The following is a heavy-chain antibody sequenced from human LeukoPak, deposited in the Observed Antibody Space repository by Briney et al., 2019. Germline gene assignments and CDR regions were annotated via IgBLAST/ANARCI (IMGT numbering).Heavy chain of an antibody. Sequence: GGSLRLSCAASGFTLRSYEMNWVRQAPGKGLEWVSAISGSGGSTYYADSVKGRFIVSRDNSKNTLYLQMNSLRSEDTAVYYCASDSAWNLHGGYLDHWGQGTLVSVSS. CDR1: GFTLRSYE. D-gene: IGHD2-15*01. V-gene: IGHV3-23*01. J-gene: IGHJ4*02. CDR2: ISGSGGST. CDR3: ASDSAWNLHGGYLDH.